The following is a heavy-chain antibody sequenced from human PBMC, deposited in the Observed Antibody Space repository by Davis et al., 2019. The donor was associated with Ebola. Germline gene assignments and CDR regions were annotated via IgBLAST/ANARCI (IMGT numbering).Heavy chain of an antibody. Sequence: GESLKISCAASGFSFSSYAMTWVRQAPGKGLEWVSAISGSGGSTDYADSVKGRFTIPRDNSKNTLYLQMNSLRAEDTAVYYCAAAGATYHYYGMDVWGQGTTVTVSS. V-gene: IGHV3-23*01. D-gene: IGHD6-13*01. J-gene: IGHJ6*02. CDR1: GFSFSSYA. CDR3: AAAGATYHYYGMDV. CDR2: ISGSGGST.